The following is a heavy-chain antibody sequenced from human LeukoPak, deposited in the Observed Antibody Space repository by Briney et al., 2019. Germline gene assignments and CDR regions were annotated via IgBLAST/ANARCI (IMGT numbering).Heavy chain of an antibody. CDR2: ICYDGSVK. CDR3: AGDGITMVRGVSFYYGMDV. J-gene: IGHJ6*04. Sequence: GGSLRLSSAASRFTPSGYGMTWVGQAPGQGLGGGAGICYDGSVKYYADTVKGRFTISRENTTTTLYLEMNSLRAENTDVYYKAGDGITMVRGVSFYYGMDVWGKGTTVTVSS. CDR1: RFTPSGYG. V-gene: IGHV3-33*01. D-gene: IGHD3-10*01.